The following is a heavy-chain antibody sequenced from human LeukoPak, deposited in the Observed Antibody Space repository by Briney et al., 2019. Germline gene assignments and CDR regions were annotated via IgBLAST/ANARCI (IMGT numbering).Heavy chain of an antibody. Sequence: PGGSLRLSCAASGFTVSSNYMSWVRQAPGKGLEWVSVIYSGGSTYYADSVKGRFTISRDNSKNTLYLQMNSLRAEDTAVYYCARAGPETTVTTLYFDYWGQGTLVTVSS. CDR2: IYSGGST. CDR1: GFTVSSNY. J-gene: IGHJ4*02. V-gene: IGHV3-53*01. CDR3: ARAGPETTVTTLYFDY. D-gene: IGHD4-17*01.